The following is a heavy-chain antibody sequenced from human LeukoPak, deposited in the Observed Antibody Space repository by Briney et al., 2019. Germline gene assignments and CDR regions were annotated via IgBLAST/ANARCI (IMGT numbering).Heavy chain of an antibody. V-gene: IGHV2-5*02. CDR3: AHFVGRGELLSV. CDR1: GFSLRTSGVG. CDR2: IYWDDDK. D-gene: IGHD1-26*01. Sequence: SGPTLVNHTQTLTLTCTFSGFSLRTSGVGVGWIRQPPGKALEWLALIYWDDDKRYSPSLKSRLTITKDTSKNQVVLTVTNMDPVDTATYYCAHFVGRGELLSVWGQGTLVTVSS. J-gene: IGHJ4*02.